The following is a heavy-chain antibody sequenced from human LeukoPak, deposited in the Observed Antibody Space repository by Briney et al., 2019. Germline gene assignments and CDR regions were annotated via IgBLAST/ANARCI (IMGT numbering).Heavy chain of an antibody. CDR3: ARDRGSGSEGFDP. CDR1: GGSFSGHY. J-gene: IGHJ5*02. Sequence: SPSETLSLTCAVYGGSFSGHYWRWIRQPPGKGLEWIGEINQSGSTNYNPSLKSRVTISVETSKNQFSLNLSSVTAADTAVYYCARDRGSGSEGFDPWGQGTLVTVSS. D-gene: IGHD3-10*01. V-gene: IGHV4-34*01. CDR2: INQSGST.